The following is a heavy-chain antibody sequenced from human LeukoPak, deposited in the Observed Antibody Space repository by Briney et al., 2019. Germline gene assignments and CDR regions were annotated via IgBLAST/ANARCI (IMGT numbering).Heavy chain of an antibody. J-gene: IGHJ6*02. V-gene: IGHV3-33*01. D-gene: IGHD2-15*01. CDR2: IWYDGSNK. Sequence: GGSLRLSCAASGFTFSSYGMHWVRQAPGKGLEWVAVIWYDGSNKYYADSVKGRFTISRDNSKNTLYLQMNSLRAEDTAVYYCARDLQDIVVEVAAEPYGMDVWGQGTTVTVCS. CDR1: GFTFSSYG. CDR3: ARDLQDIVVEVAAEPYGMDV.